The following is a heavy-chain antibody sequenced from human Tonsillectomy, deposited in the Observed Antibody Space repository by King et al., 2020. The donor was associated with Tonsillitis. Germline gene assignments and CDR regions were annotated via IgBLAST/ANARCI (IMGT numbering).Heavy chain of an antibody. CDR1: GFTFGDYA. CDR3: TQTYYYDSSGYYSHCCPDY. CDR2: IRSKAYGRTT. D-gene: IGHD3-22*01. J-gene: IGHJ4*02. Sequence: VQLVESGGGLVQPGRSLRLSCTASGFTFGDYAMSWFRQAPGKGLEWVGFIRSKAYGRTTEYAASVKGRFTISRDDSKSIAYLQMNSLKTEDTAVYYCTQTYYYDSSGYYSHCCPDYWGQGTLVTVSS. V-gene: IGHV3-49*03.